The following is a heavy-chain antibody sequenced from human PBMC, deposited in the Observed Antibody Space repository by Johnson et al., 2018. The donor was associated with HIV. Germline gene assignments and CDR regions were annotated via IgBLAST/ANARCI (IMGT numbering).Heavy chain of an antibody. CDR2: ISSDGSAK. V-gene: IGHV3-30-3*01. D-gene: IGHD1-26*01. CDR3: ARDWDAYGAFDI. Sequence: QVQLVESGGGLVQPGGSLRLSCAASGFTFSNYAVHWVRQAPGKGLEWVAVISSDGSAKYYADSVKGPFTISRDNSKNTLYLQLNTLRAADTAVYYCARDWDAYGAFDIWGQGTMVTVSS. CDR1: GFTFSNYA. J-gene: IGHJ3*02.